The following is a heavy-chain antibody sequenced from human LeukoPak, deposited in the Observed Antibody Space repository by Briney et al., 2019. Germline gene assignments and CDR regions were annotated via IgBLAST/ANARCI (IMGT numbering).Heavy chain of an antibody. CDR2: IRYDGSNK. Sequence: GGSLRLSCAASGFTFDDYAMHWVRQAPGKGLEWVAFIRYDGSNKYYADSVKGRFTISRDNSKNTLYLQMNSLRAEDTAVYYCANRGGYAFDIWGQGTMVTVSS. CDR1: GFTFDDYA. D-gene: IGHD2-15*01. J-gene: IGHJ3*02. V-gene: IGHV3-30*02. CDR3: ANRGGYAFDI.